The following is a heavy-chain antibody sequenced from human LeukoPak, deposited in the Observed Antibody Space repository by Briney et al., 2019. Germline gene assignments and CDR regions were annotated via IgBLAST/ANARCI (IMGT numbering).Heavy chain of an antibody. CDR1: GFTFSSYG. Sequence: GRSLRLSCAASGFTFSSYGMHWVRQAPGEGLEWVAVISNDGSNKYYADSVKGRFTVSRDNSKNTLYLQMNSLRAEDTAVYYCAKDGQGLTYYFHYWGQGTLVTVSS. CDR3: AKDGQGLTYYFHY. D-gene: IGHD3-9*01. CDR2: ISNDGSNK. J-gene: IGHJ4*02. V-gene: IGHV3-30*18.